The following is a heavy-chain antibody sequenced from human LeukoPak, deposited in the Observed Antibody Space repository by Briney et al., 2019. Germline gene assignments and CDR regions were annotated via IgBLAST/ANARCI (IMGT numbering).Heavy chain of an antibody. CDR3: ATYLITGNGGPFDY. J-gene: IGHJ4*02. Sequence: SETLSLTCAVSDGSFSHYYWTWIRQPPGKGLEWIGEINHSGSTNYNPSLKSRVTISVDTSKNQFSLKLSSVTAADTAVYYCATYLITGNGGPFDYWGQGTLVTVSS. V-gene: IGHV4-34*01. CDR1: DGSFSHYY. CDR2: INHSGST. D-gene: IGHD1-20*01.